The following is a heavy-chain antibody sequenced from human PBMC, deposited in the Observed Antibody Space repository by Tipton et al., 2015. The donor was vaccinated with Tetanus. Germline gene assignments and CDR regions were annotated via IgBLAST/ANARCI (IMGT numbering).Heavy chain of an antibody. Sequence: VQLVQSGGEVKKPGESLKISCKGSGYIFNNYWIGWVRQKPGKGLEWMGIIYPGDSDTRYSPSFQGQVTISVDKSINTAYLQWSGLKASDTSMFYCARAHCTDGVCNFDFWGRGALVTVAS. CDR2: IYPGDSDT. CDR1: GYIFNNYW. J-gene: IGHJ4*02. D-gene: IGHD2-8*01. CDR3: ARAHCTDGVCNFDF. V-gene: IGHV5-51*01.